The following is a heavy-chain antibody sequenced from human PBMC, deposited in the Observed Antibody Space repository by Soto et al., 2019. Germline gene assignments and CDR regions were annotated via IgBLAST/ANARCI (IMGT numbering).Heavy chain of an antibody. CDR3: ATVEGFMDV. Sequence: QVQLVESGGGVVQPGRSLRLSCAASGFTFSSFGMHWVRQAPGKGLEWVAVIWYDGSNQYYADSVKGRFTVSRDNSKDTLYLQRNSLRVEDSGIYYCATVEGFMDVWGKGATVTVSS. CDR2: IWYDGSNQ. V-gene: IGHV3-33*01. J-gene: IGHJ6*03. CDR1: GFTFSSFG.